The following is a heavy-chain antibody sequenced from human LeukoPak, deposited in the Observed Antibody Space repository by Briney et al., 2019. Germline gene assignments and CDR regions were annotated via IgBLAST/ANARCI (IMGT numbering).Heavy chain of an antibody. CDR2: ISGSGDNT. J-gene: IGHJ4*02. D-gene: IGHD6-6*01. CDR3: AKTARTIAAPFGDY. V-gene: IGHV3-23*01. Sequence: GGSQRLSCAASGFTFSSYAMSWVRQAPGKGLEWVSAISGSGDNTYYADSVKGRFTISRDNSKNTLYLQMNSLRAEDTAVYYCAKTARTIAAPFGDYWGQGTLVTVSS. CDR1: GFTFSSYA.